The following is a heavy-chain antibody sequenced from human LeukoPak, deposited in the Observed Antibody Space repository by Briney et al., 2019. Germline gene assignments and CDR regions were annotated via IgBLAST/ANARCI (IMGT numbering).Heavy chain of an antibody. CDR3: AIDPNWGTHS. CDR1: GFTVSSNC. V-gene: IGHV3-53*01. J-gene: IGHJ4*02. D-gene: IGHD7-27*01. Sequence: GGSLRLSCAASGFTVSSNCMSWVRQAPGKGLEWVSVIYSGGSTYYADSVRGRFTISRDNSKNALYLQMDSLRVEDTAVYYCAIDPNWGTHSWGQGVLVTVSS. CDR2: IYSGGST.